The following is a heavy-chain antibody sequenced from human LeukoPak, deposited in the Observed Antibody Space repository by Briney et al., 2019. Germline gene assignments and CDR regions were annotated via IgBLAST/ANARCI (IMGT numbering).Heavy chain of an antibody. Sequence: PSETLSLTCTVSGGSLISSSYYWGWIRQAPGKGLEWIGHIFYGGSAYYTPSLMGRVTLSADASSNQFSLELTPLTAAATAVYYCAILVRYYDSRGYYITPYYLDSWGPGTLVTVSS. CDR3: AILVRYYDSRGYYITPYYLDS. CDR2: IFYGGSA. V-gene: IGHV4-39*07. D-gene: IGHD3-22*01. CDR1: GGSLISSSYY. J-gene: IGHJ4*02.